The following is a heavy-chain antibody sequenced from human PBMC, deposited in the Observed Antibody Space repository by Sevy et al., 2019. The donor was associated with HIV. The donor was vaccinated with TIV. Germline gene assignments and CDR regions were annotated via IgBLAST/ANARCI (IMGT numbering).Heavy chain of an antibody. J-gene: IGHJ3*02. CDR2: ISSSSSYI. CDR3: ARVGGYSSSWGAFDI. Sequence: GGSLRLSCAASGFTFSSYSMNWVRQAPGKGLEWVSSISSSSSYIYYAGSVKGRFTISRDNAKNSLYLQMNSLRAEDTAVYYCARVGGYSSSWGAFDIWGQGTMVTVSS. D-gene: IGHD6-13*01. CDR1: GFTFSSYS. V-gene: IGHV3-21*01.